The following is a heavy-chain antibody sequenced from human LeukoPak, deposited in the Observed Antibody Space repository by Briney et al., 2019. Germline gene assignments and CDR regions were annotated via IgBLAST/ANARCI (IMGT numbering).Heavy chain of an antibody. CDR3: ARDPSDDQGLDY. Sequence: SQTLSLTCAISGDSVSSKTAAWYWIRQSPSRGLEWLGRTYYRSKWYYEYAVSVRSLITINADTSKNQFSLQLNSVTPEDTAVYYCARDPSDDQGLDYWGQGTLVTVSS. CDR2: TYYRSKWYY. J-gene: IGHJ4*02. V-gene: IGHV6-1*01. CDR1: GDSVSSKTAA. D-gene: IGHD3-16*01.